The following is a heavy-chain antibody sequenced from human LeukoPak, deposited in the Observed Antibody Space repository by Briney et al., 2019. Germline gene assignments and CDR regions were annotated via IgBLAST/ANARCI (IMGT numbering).Heavy chain of an antibody. CDR3: AKEAYCGGDCYFDY. CDR2: ISSSGSTI. Sequence: GGSLRLSCAASGFTFSSYEMNWVRQAPGKGLEWVSYISSSGSTIYYADSVKGRFTISRDNAKNSLYLQMNSLRAEDTAVYYCAKEAYCGGDCYFDYWGQGTLVTVSS. V-gene: IGHV3-48*03. J-gene: IGHJ4*02. D-gene: IGHD2-21*02. CDR1: GFTFSSYE.